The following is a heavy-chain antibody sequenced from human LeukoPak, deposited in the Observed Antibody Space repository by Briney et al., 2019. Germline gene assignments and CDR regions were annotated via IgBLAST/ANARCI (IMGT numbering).Heavy chain of an antibody. CDR1: GFTFSSYS. Sequence: GGSLRLSCAASGFTFSSYSMNWVRQAPGKGLEWVLSISSSSSYIYYADSVKGRFTISRDNAKNSLYLQMNSLRAEDTAVYYCARLGYSSFSFDYWGQGTLVTVSS. CDR2: ISSSSSYI. CDR3: ARLGYSSFSFDY. V-gene: IGHV3-21*01. D-gene: IGHD6-13*01. J-gene: IGHJ4*02.